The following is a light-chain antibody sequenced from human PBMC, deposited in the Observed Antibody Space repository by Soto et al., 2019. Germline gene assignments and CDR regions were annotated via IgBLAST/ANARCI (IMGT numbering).Light chain of an antibody. CDR3: QQSHGFPYT. Sequence: DLQMTQSPSSLSASVGDRVTITCRASQTVSNSLNWYQQKPGKAPKLLIFAASTLQSEVPSRFSGGGSRTAFTLTITSLHPEDFATYYCQQSHGFPYTFGQGTKLELK. J-gene: IGKJ2*01. CDR2: AAS. V-gene: IGKV1-39*01. CDR1: QTVSNS.